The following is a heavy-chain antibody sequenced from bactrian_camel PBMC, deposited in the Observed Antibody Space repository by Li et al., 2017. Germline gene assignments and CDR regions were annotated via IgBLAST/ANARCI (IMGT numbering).Heavy chain of an antibody. CDR1: ANVYC. J-gene: IGHJ7*01. D-gene: IGHD5*01. Sequence: HVQLVESGGGSVAAGESLRLSCVASANVYCMGWFRQAPGKERQGVATLSRGRATRYADSAKGRFTISTDNANNMVYLQLNSLKTEDAAMYYCAKDHAFKSWVPYDMDYWGKGTQVTVS. V-gene: IGHV3S53*01. CDR2: LSRGRAT.